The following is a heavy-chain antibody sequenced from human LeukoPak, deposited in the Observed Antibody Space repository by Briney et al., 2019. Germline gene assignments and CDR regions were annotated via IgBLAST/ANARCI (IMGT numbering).Heavy chain of an antibody. CDR3: ARAAYVWGSYPLDY. V-gene: IGHV1-18*01. Sequence: ASVKVSCKASGYTFTSYGISWVRQAPGQGLEWMGWINAYNGNTNYAQKLQGRVTMTTDTSTSTAYMELRSLRSDDTAMYYCARAAYVWGSYPLDYWGQGTLVTVSS. CDR1: GYTFTSYG. J-gene: IGHJ4*02. D-gene: IGHD3-16*02. CDR2: INAYNGNT.